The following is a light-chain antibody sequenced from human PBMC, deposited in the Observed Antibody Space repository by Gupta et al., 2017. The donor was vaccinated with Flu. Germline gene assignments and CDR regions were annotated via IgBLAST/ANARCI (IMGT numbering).Light chain of an antibody. CDR2: ENN. J-gene: IGLJ3*02. CDR1: SSKIGNNC. V-gene: IGLV1-51*02. CDR3: GTWDSSMSVWV. Sequence: KGTISCAGSSSKIGNNCVYWYQQPPGPAPKLLIYENNKRPSGIPARFSGSKYGTSATLGITELQTGDEADYYCGTWDSSMSVWVFGGGTKRTVL.